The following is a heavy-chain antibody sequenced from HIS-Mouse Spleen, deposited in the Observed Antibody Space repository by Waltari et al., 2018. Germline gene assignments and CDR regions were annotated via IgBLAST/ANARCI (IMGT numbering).Heavy chain of an antibody. CDR3: ARRLLTGDAFDI. V-gene: IGHV3-21*01. J-gene: IGHJ3*02. Sequence: EVQLVQSGGGLVKPGGSLRLSCAASGFTFSSYSMNWVRQAPGKGLEWVSSISSSSSYIYYADSVKGRFTISRDNAKNSLYLQMNSLRAEATAVYYCARRLLTGDAFDIWGQGTMVTVSS. D-gene: IGHD7-27*01. CDR1: GFTFSSYS. CDR2: ISSSSSYI.